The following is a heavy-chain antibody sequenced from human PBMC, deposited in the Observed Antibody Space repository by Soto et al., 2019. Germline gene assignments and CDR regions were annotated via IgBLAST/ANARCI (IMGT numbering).Heavy chain of an antibody. Sequence: ASVKVSCKASGYTFTTYYMHCVRQAPGQGLEWMGIINPSGSTSYAQKFQGRVTMTRDTSTSTVYMELSSLRSEDTAVYYCARVYCSGGGCYSIDYWGQGTLVTVSS. CDR1: GYTFTTYY. D-gene: IGHD2-15*01. J-gene: IGHJ4*02. CDR2: INPSGST. V-gene: IGHV1-46*03. CDR3: ARVYCSGGGCYSIDY.